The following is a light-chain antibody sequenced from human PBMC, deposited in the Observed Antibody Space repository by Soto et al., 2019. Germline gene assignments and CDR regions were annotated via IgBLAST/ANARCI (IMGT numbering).Light chain of an antibody. CDR3: QQYGSSPLT. Sequence: ENVLTQSPGTLSLSPGERATLSCRASQSVSSGHLAWYQQKPGQAPRLLIHGASSSATGISDRFSGSGSGTDFTLTISRLEPEDFAVYYCQQYGSSPLTFGGGTKVDIK. CDR1: QSVSSGH. J-gene: IGKJ4*01. V-gene: IGKV3-20*01. CDR2: GAS.